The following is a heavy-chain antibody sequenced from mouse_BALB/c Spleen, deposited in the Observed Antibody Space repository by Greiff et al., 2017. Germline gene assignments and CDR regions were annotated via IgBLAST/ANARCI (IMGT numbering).Heavy chain of an antibody. V-gene: IGHV1-69*02. CDR2: IDPSDSET. D-gene: IGHD2-1*01. J-gene: IGHJ3*01. CDR3: ARSGNYLGWFAY. CDR1: GYTFTSYW. Sequence: QVQLQQPGAELVKPGAPVKLSCKASGYTFTSYWMNWVKQRPGRGLEWIGRIDPSDSETHYNQKFKDKATLTVDKSSSTAYIQLSSLTSEDSAVYYCARSGNYLGWFAYWGQGTLVTVSA.